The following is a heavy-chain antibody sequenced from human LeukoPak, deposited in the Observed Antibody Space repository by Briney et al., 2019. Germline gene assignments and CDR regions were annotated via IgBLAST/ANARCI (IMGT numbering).Heavy chain of an antibody. CDR3: ARWAPYAIVRGVAYTLGAWFDP. D-gene: IGHD3-10*01. J-gene: IGHJ5*02. CDR1: GGSISSYY. CDR2: IYYSGST. V-gene: IGHV4-59*01. Sequence: PSETLSLTCTVSGGSISSYYWSWIRQPPGKGLEWIGYIYYSGSTNYNPSLKSRVTISVDASKNQFSLNLSSVTAAATAVYYCARWAPYAIVRGVAYTLGAWFDPWGQGTLVTVSS.